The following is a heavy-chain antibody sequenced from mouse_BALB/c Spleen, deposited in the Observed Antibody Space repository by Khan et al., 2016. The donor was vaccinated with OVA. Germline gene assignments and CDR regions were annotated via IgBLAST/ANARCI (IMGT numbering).Heavy chain of an antibody. Sequence: EVQLQQSGPELMKPGASVKISCKASGYSFTTYYIHWVMQSHGTSLEWIGYIDPFSGATTYNQKFRGKATLTVDKSSSTAYIHLSNLTSEDSAVYVWSRHGYVAWFTYWGQGTLVTVSA. CDR3: SRHGYVAWFTY. J-gene: IGHJ3*01. CDR2: IDPFSGAT. D-gene: IGHD2-2*01. CDR1: GYSFTTYY. V-gene: IGHV1S135*01.